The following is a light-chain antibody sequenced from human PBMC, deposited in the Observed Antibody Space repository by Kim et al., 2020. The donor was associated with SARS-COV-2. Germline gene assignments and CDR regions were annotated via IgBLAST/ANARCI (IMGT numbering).Light chain of an antibody. J-gene: IGLJ1*01. CDR3: QVWDTDTDDYV. V-gene: IGLV3-21*01. CDR2: YDS. CDR1: NIGGHS. Sequence: SYELTRPPSVSVAPGQTARITCGGNNIGGHSVHWYQQKPGQAPVLVIYYDSDRPSGIPERFSGSKAATTATLTISRVEAGDEADYYCQVWDTDTDDYVFG.